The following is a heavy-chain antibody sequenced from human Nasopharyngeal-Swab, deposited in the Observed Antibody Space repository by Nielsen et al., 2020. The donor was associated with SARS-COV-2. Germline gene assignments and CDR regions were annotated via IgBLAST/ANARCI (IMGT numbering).Heavy chain of an antibody. CDR3: ARGFDY. J-gene: IGHJ4*02. Sequence: SETLSLTCTVSGGAIDSLNSYWSWIRQPPGKELEWIGYIYYSGSTNYNPSLKSRVTISVDTSKNQFSLKLSSVTAADTAVYYCARGFDYWGQGTLVTVSS. CDR1: GGAIDSLNSY. CDR2: IYYSGST. V-gene: IGHV4-61*01.